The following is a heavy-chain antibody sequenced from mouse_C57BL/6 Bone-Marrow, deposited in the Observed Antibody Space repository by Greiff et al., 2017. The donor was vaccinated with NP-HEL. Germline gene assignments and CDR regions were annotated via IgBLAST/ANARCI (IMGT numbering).Heavy chain of an antibody. D-gene: IGHD1-1*01. V-gene: IGHV1-36*01. CDR3: ARSRDDYGSIYGWLAY. CDR2: VYPYTGGT. Sequence: VQLKESGPVLVKPGPSVKISCKASGFTFTDYYMHWVTQSHGKSLEWIGLVYPYTGGTSYNQKFKGTGTLTVDTSSRTAYMELNSQTSEHSAVYYCARSRDDYGSIYGWLAYWGQGTLGTVAA. J-gene: IGHJ3*01. CDR1: GFTFTDYY.